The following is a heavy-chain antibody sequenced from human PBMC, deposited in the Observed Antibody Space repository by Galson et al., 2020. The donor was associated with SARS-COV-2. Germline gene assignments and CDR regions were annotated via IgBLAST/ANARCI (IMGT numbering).Heavy chain of an antibody. V-gene: IGHV4-39*01. CDR1: GGSISSSSYY. CDR3: ARLTGRGRVYCSSTSCSNNWFDP. Sequence: SETLSLTCTVSGGSISSSSYYWGWIRQPPGKGLEWIGSIYYSGSTYYNPSLKSRVTISVDTSKNQFSLKLSSVTAADTAVYYCARLTGRGRVYCSSTSCSNNWFDPWGQGTLVTVSS. D-gene: IGHD2-2*01. J-gene: IGHJ5*02. CDR2: IYYSGST.